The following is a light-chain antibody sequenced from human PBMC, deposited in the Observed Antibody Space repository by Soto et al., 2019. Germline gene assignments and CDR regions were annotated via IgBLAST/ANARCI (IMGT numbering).Light chain of an antibody. V-gene: IGKV3-20*01. CDR3: QQYGSSPLT. CDR1: QSVSSSY. CDR2: CAS. Sequence: EIVLTQSPGTLSLSPGERATLSCSASQSVSSSYLAWYQQKPGQAPRLLIYCASSRATGIPDRFSGSGSGTDFTLTISRLEPEDFAVYYCQQYGSSPLTFGGGTKVEIK. J-gene: IGKJ4*01.